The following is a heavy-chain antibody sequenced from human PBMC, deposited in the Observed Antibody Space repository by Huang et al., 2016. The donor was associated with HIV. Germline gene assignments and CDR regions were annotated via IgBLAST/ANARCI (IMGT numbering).Heavy chain of an antibody. V-gene: IGHV3-9*01. D-gene: IGHD5-18*01. CDR1: GFTFDDYA. CDR2: ISWNSKRI. Sequence: EVQLVESGGGLVQPGRSLRLSCAASGFTFDDYAFHWVRQAPGNGLEWVTGISWNSKRIDYADSVKGRFTISRDNAKNALYLEMKSLRVEDTALYYCAKDASSGYSSGHSGFKVYFFDFWGQGTLVTVSS. CDR3: AKDASSGYSSGHSGFKVYFFDF. J-gene: IGHJ4*02.